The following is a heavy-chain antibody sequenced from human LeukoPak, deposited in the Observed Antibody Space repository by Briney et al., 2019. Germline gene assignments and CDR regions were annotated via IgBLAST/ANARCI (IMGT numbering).Heavy chain of an antibody. Sequence: GGSLRLSCAASGFTFSSYGMSWVRQAPGKGLEWVSAISTSGYGTYYADSVKGRFTISRDNSKNTLYLQMNSLRAEDTAVYYCARGGSYLSAFDIWGQGTMVTVSS. CDR3: ARGGSYLSAFDI. V-gene: IGHV3-23*01. CDR2: ISTSGYGT. J-gene: IGHJ3*02. D-gene: IGHD1-26*01. CDR1: GFTFSSYG.